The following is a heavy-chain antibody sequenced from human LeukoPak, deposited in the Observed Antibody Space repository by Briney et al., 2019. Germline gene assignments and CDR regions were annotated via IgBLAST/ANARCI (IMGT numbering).Heavy chain of an antibody. V-gene: IGHV3-48*03. Sequence: SGGSLRLSRAASGFTFSSHEMNWVRQAPGKGLEWVSYISSSGSTIYYADSVKGRFTISRDNAKNSLYLQMNSLRAEDTAVYYCATPYYYYYYYMDVWGKGTTVTVSS. CDR3: ATPYYYYYYYMDV. J-gene: IGHJ6*03. CDR1: GFTFSSHE. CDR2: ISSSGSTI.